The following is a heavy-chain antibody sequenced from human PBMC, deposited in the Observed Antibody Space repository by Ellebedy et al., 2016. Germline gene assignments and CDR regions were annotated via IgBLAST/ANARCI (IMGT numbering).Heavy chain of an antibody. D-gene: IGHD6-13*01. CDR3: VRDGGSSSWPTR. CDR2: ISKSGAYI. Sequence: GESLKISXAASGFTFCSYSMNWVRQAPGKGLEWVSFISKSGAYINYPDSVRGRFTISRDNAKNSLHLQMNSLRAEDTAVYYCVRDGGSSSWPTRWGQGTLVTVSS. J-gene: IGHJ4*02. CDR1: GFTFCSYS. V-gene: IGHV3-21*01.